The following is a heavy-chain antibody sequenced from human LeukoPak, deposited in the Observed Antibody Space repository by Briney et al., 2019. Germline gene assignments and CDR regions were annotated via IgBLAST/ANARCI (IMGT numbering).Heavy chain of an antibody. CDR2: ISYDGSNK. CDR3: ARETVAGSGFDY. J-gene: IGHJ4*02. V-gene: IGHV3-30*04. CDR1: GFTFSSYA. Sequence: GGSLRLACAASGFTFSSYAMHWVRQAPGKGLEWVAVISYDGSNKYYADSVKGRFTISRDNSKNTLYLQMNSLRAEDTAVYYCARETVAGSGFDYWGQGTQVTVSS. D-gene: IGHD6-19*01.